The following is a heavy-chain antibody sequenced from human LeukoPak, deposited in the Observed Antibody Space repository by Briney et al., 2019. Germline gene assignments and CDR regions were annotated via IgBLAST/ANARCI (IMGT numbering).Heavy chain of an antibody. D-gene: IGHD6-19*01. CDR1: GGSISSYY. J-gene: IGHJ3*02. Sequence: SETLSLTCTVSGGSISSYYWSWIRQPPGKGLEWIGYIYYSGSTKYNPSLKSRVTISVDTSKNQFSLKLSSVTAADTAVYYCASQSGYSSGWTAWGAFDIWGQGTMVTVSS. V-gene: IGHV4-59*01. CDR2: IYYSGST. CDR3: ASQSGYSSGWTAWGAFDI.